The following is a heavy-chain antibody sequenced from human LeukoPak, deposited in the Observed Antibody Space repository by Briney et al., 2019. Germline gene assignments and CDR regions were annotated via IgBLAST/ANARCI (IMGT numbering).Heavy chain of an antibody. D-gene: IGHD6-6*01. CDR1: GGSISSSSYY. Sequence: SETLSLTCTVSGGSISSSSYYWGWIRQPPGKGLEWIGSIYYSGSTYYNPSLKSRVTISVDTSKNQFSLKLSSVTAADTAVYYCARLEGYSSSSGAHGWFDPWGQGTLVTVSS. CDR3: ARLEGYSSSSGAHGWFDP. V-gene: IGHV4-39*07. CDR2: IYYSGST. J-gene: IGHJ5*02.